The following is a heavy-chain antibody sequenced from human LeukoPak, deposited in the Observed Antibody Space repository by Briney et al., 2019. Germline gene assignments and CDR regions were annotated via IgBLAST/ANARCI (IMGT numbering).Heavy chain of an antibody. J-gene: IGHJ3*02. CDR2: IIPIFGTA. V-gene: IGHV1-69*05. CDR1: GGTFSSYA. Sequence: ASVKVSCKASGGTFSSYAISWVRQAPGQGLEWMGGIIPIFGTANYAQKFQGRVTITTDESTSTAYMELSSLRSEDTAVYYCARDRSLMVYAIRAFDIWGQGTMVTVSS. D-gene: IGHD2-8*01. CDR3: ARDRSLMVYAIRAFDI.